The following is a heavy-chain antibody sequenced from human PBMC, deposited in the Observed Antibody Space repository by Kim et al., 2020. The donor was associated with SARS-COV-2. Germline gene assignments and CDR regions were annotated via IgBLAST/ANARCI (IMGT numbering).Heavy chain of an antibody. CDR1: GYSFTSYS. Sequence: ASVKVSCKASGYSFTSYSINWVRQAPGQGLEWMGWVSAYNGNTTYAQTLQGRVTMTTDTSTSTAYMELRSLRSDDTAVYYCARERGTTIRGVISYYYGMDVWGQGTTVTVSS. V-gene: IGHV1-18*01. J-gene: IGHJ6*02. CDR2: VSAYNGNT. CDR3: ARERGTTIRGVISYYYGMDV. D-gene: IGHD3-10*01.